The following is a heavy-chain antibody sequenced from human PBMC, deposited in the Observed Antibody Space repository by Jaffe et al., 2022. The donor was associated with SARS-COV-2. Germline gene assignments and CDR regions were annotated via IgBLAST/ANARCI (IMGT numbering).Heavy chain of an antibody. V-gene: IGHV3-9*01. D-gene: IGHD4-17*01. CDR2: ISWNSGSI. CDR3: AKAIPWGGVTNAFDI. J-gene: IGHJ3*02. Sequence: EVQLVESGGGLVQPGRSLRLSCAASGFTFDDYAMHWVRQAPGKGLEWVSGISWNSGSIGYADSVKGRFTISRDNAKNSLYLQMNSLRAEDTALYYCAKAIPWGGVTNAFDIWGQGTMVTVSS. CDR1: GFTFDDYA.